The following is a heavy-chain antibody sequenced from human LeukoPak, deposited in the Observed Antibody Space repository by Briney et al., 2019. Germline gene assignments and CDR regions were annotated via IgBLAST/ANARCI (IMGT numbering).Heavy chain of an antibody. J-gene: IGHJ3*02. CDR2: IRRDGSET. D-gene: IGHD3-22*01. Sequence: GGSLTLSCAASGFTFSDYWMTWVRRAPGKGLEWVANIRRDGSETHYVDSVMGRFTISRDNAKNSLYLQMNSLRAEDTAVYYCARDDTHYGSSGSFYDAFDIWGQGTMVTVSS. CDR1: GFTFSDYW. V-gene: IGHV3-7*01. CDR3: ARDDTHYGSSGSFYDAFDI.